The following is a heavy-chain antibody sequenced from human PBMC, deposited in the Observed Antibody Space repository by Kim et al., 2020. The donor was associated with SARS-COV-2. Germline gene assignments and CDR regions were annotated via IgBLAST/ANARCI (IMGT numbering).Heavy chain of an antibody. Sequence: VKGRLTSSRDNAKNSLYLQMNSLRAEDTAVYYCARERGYSGYLNYGMDVWGQGTTVTVSS. J-gene: IGHJ6*02. V-gene: IGHV3-11*04. D-gene: IGHD5-12*01. CDR3: ARERGYSGYLNYGMDV.